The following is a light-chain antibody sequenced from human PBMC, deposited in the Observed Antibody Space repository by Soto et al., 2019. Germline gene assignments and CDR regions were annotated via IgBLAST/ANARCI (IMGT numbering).Light chain of an antibody. CDR3: QQYGSSPLFT. Sequence: EIVLTQSPGTLPLSPGERATLSCRASQSVSSSYLAWYQQKPGQAPRLLIYGASSRATGIPDRFSGSGSGTDSTLTISRLEPEDFAVYYCQQYGSSPLFTFGPGTKVDIK. CDR1: QSVSSSY. V-gene: IGKV3-20*01. J-gene: IGKJ3*01. CDR2: GAS.